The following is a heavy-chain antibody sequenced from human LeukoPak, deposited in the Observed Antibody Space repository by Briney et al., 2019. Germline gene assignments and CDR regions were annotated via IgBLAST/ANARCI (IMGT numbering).Heavy chain of an antibody. CDR2: IYHSGST. CDR3: AGAYTYSYYYYMDV. J-gene: IGHJ6*03. CDR1: GYSINRGYY. V-gene: IGHV4-38-2*02. D-gene: IGHD5-18*01. Sequence: PSETLSLTCTVSGYSINRGYYWGWIRQPPGKGLEWIGNIYHSGSTYYNPSLKSRVTISVDTSKNQFSLKLSSVTAADTAMYYCAGAYTYSYYYYMDVWGKGTTVTVSS.